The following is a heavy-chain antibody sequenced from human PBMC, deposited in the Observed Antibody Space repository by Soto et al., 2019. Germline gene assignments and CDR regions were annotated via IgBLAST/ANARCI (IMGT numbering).Heavy chain of an antibody. J-gene: IGHJ4*02. D-gene: IGHD3-3*01. CDR3: ARTLGGYYDFWSGYEMDYFDY. CDR2: INAGNGNT. CDR1: GYTFTSYA. V-gene: IGHV1-3*01. Sequence: QVQLVQSGAEVKKPGASVKVSCKASGYTFTSYAMHWVRQAPGQRLEWMGWINAGNGNTKYSQKFQGRVTITRDTSASTAYMELSSLRSEDTAVYYCARTLGGYYDFWSGYEMDYFDYWGQGTLVTVSS.